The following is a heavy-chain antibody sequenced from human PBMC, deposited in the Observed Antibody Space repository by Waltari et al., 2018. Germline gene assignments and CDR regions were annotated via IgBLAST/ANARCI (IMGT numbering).Heavy chain of an antibody. V-gene: IGHV4-59*01. Sequence: QVRLQESGPGLVKPSETLSLTCTVSAASISSYYWSWIRQPPGKGLEWIAYIYFSGSTSYNPSLKSRVAISGDTSKKQFSLRLSSVTAADTAVYYCARGDTSNWFASYFD. D-gene: IGHD3-10*01. CDR3: ARGDTSNWFASYFD. J-gene: IGHJ4*01. CDR2: IYFSGST. CDR1: AASISSYY.